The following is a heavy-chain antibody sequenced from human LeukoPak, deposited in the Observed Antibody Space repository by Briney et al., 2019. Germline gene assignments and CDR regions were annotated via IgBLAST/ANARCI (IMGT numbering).Heavy chain of an antibody. CDR3: AREIGPRQLHLWGSAFDY. CDR2: INPSGGTT. Sequence: ASVKVSCKASGYTFINYYMHWVRQAPGQGLEWMGIINPSGGTTSYAQNFQGRVTMTRDTSTSTVYMELSSLRSEDTAVYYCAREIGPRQLHLWGSAFDYWGQGTLVTVSS. V-gene: IGHV1-46*01. CDR1: GYTFINYY. J-gene: IGHJ4*02. D-gene: IGHD5-18*01.